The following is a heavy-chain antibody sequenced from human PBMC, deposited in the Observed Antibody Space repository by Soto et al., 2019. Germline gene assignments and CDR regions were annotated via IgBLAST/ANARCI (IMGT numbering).Heavy chain of an antibody. Sequence: EVQLLESGGGLVQPGGSLRLSCAASGFTFSSYAMSWVRQAPGKGLEWVSSIGRNDNTYYADSVKGRFTISRDSSKNTLYLQMISLRAEDTAVYYCARAFYCSSTSCLEDVWGQGTTVSVSS. V-gene: IGHV3-23*01. CDR1: GFTFSSYA. D-gene: IGHD2-2*01. CDR3: ARAFYCSSTSCLEDV. J-gene: IGHJ6*02. CDR2: IGRNDNT.